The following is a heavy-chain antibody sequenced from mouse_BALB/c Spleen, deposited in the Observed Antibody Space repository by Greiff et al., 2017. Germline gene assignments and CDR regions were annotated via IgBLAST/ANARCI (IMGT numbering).Heavy chain of an antibody. CDR3: ARRGITTVGAMDY. D-gene: IGHD1-1*01. CDR2: ISSGGST. CDR1: GFTFSRYA. Sequence: DVMLVESGGGLVKPGGSLKLSCAASGFTFSRYAMSWVRQTPEKRLEWVASISSGGSTYYPDSVKGRFTISRDNARNILYLQMSSLRSEDTAMYYCARRGITTVGAMDYWGQGTSVTVSS. V-gene: IGHV5-6-5*01. J-gene: IGHJ4*01.